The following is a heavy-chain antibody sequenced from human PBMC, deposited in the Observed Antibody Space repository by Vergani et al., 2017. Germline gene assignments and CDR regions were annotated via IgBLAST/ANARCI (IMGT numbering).Heavy chain of an antibody. CDR2: IRYDGSNK. CDR1: GFTFSSYG. D-gene: IGHD6-13*01. Sequence: QVQLVESGGGVVQPGGSLSLSCAASGFTFSSYGMHWVRQAPGKGLEWVAFIRYDGSNKYYTDSVKGRFTISRDNSKNTLYLQMNSLRAEDTAVYYCAKDAVLGIAAAGRGWYFDYWGQGTLVTVSS. J-gene: IGHJ4*02. CDR3: AKDAVLGIAAAGRGWYFDY. V-gene: IGHV3-30*02.